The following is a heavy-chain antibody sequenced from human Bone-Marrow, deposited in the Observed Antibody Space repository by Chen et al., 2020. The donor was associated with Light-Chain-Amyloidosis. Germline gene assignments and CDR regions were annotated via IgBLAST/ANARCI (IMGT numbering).Heavy chain of an antibody. CDR2: INTANGYT. Sequence: QVQLVQSGAEVKKPGASVKVSCKASGYSFTNYVIHWVRQAPGQRLEWMGWINTANGYTKYSQKFQGRVTINRDTSASTAYMEVSSLRLEDTAVYYCARTPDATHYYYGMDVWGQGTTVTVSS. D-gene: IGHD2-15*01. J-gene: IGHJ6*02. CDR3: ARTPDATHYYYGMDV. CDR1: GYSFTNYV. V-gene: IGHV1-3*04.